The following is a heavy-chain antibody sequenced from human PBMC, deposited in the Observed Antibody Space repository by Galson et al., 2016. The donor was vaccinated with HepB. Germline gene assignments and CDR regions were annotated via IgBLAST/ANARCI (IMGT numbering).Heavy chain of an antibody. Sequence: SVKVSCKASGYTFTRYGISWVRQAPGQGLEWLGWISANSGNTIYAQKFQDRVTMTRDTSASTVYMDLRSLRSEDTAVYYCARDVQFRFDYWGQGTLVTVSS. V-gene: IGHV1-18*01. D-gene: IGHD4-11*01. CDR2: ISANSGNT. CDR3: ARDVQFRFDY. J-gene: IGHJ4*02. CDR1: GYTFTRYG.